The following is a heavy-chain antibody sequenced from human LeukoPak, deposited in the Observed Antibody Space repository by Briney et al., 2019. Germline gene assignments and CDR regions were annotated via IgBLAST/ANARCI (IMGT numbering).Heavy chain of an antibody. D-gene: IGHD2-15*01. CDR2: INHSGST. Sequence: SETLSLTCAVYGGSFSGYYWSWIRQPPGKGLEWIGEINHSGSTNYNPSLKSRVTISVDTSKNRFSLKLSSVTAADTAVYYCARGRVCSGGSCYSWGGYYYYYMDVWGKGTTVTVSS. CDR1: GGSFSGYY. CDR3: ARGRVCSGGSCYSWGGYYYYYMDV. J-gene: IGHJ6*03. V-gene: IGHV4-34*01.